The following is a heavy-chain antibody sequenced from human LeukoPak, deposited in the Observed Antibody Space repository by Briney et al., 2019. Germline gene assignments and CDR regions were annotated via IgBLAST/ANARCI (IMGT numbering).Heavy chain of an antibody. CDR2: ISSSSTYI. CDR1: GFTFSSYS. V-gene: IGHV3-21*01. Sequence: GGSLRLSCAASGFTFSSYSMSWVRQAPGKGLEWVSSISSSSTYIYYADSVKGRFTISRDNAKNSLSLQMNSLRAEDTAVYYCAREALNMYYGMDVWGQGTTITVSS. D-gene: IGHD1/OR15-1a*01. CDR3: AREALNMYYGMDV. J-gene: IGHJ6*02.